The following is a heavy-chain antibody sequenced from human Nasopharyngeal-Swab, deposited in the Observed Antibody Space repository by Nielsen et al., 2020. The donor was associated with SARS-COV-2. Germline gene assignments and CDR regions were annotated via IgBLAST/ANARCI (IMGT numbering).Heavy chain of an antibody. V-gene: IGHV3-23*01. CDR2: ISGSGAGR. Sequence: GESLKISCAASGFTFSNYAVSWVRQAPGKGLEWVSGISGSGAGRNYADSVKGRFTISRDNSKNTLYLQMNSLRAEDTAVYYCAKQSLRYFDWLLGEDFDYWGQGTLVTVSS. D-gene: IGHD3-9*01. CDR1: GFTFSNYA. J-gene: IGHJ4*02. CDR3: AKQSLRYFDWLLGEDFDY.